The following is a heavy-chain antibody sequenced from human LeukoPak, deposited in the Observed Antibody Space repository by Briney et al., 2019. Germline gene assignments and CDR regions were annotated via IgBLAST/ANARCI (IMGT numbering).Heavy chain of an antibody. J-gene: IGHJ4*02. V-gene: IGHV4-59*11. CDR2: IYYSGTS. CDR3: AREYYYDSSAYWRYFDY. D-gene: IGHD3-22*01. CDR1: GGSLRSHH. Sequence: PSETLSLTCTVSGGSLRSHHWSWIRQSPGKGLEWIGYIYYSGTSNHNPSLKSRVTMSVDTSKNQFSLRLSSVTAADTAMYYCAREYYYDSSAYWRYFDYWGLGTLVTVSS.